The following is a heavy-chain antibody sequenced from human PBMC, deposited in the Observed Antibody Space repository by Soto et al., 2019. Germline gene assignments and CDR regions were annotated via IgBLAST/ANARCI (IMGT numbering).Heavy chain of an antibody. Sequence: GGSLRLSCAASGFTFSTYSMNWVRQAPGRGLEWVSSISSSSSFIYYADSVKGRFTISRDNAKNSLFLLMSSLRAEDTAVYYCAKDRGCSNPSEFDYWGQGTLVTSPQ. V-gene: IGHV3-21*01. CDR1: GFTFSTYS. CDR3: AKDRGCSNPSEFDY. CDR2: ISSSSSFI. D-gene: IGHD3-10*01. J-gene: IGHJ4*02.